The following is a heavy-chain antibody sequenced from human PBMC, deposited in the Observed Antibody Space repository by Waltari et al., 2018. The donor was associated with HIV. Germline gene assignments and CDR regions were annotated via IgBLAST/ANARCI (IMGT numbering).Heavy chain of an antibody. V-gene: IGHV3-53*01. D-gene: IGHD1-26*01. Sequence: EVQLVASGGGLIEPGGSLRVSCAASGFTISSNYMSWVRPAPGKGLGWVSVIYSGGSRYYADSVKGRFIISRDNSKNTVSLHMNSLRAEDTAVYYCARDPRSSGYYGMDVWGQGIKVTVSS. CDR1: GFTISSNY. J-gene: IGHJ6*02. CDR3: ARDPRSSGYYGMDV. CDR2: IYSGGSR.